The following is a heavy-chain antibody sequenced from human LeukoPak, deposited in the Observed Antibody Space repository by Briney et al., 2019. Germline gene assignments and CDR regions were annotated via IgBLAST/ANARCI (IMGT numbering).Heavy chain of an antibody. J-gene: IGHJ4*02. D-gene: IGHD3-10*01. Sequence: SETLSLTCNVSGVSMRSRTYYWGWIRQPPGKGLEWIGEINHSGSTNYNPSLKSRVTISVDTSKNQFSLKLSSVTAADTAVYYCARLRGSYYGDYFDYWGQGTLVTVSS. CDR2: INHSGST. V-gene: IGHV4-39*07. CDR3: ARLRGSYYGDYFDY. CDR1: GVSMRSRTYY.